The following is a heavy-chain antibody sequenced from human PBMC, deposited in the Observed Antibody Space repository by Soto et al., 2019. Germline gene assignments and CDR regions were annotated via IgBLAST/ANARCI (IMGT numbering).Heavy chain of an antibody. CDR3: ARVKQLVPWYFDL. J-gene: IGHJ2*01. D-gene: IGHD6-6*01. Sequence: QLQLQESGSGLVKPSQTLSLTCAVSGVSVSSGGFPWSWIRQPPGKGLEWIGYIYHRETTYYNPSLKSRVTMSIDKSKNQFSLRLTSVTAADTAVYYCARVKQLVPWYFDLWGRGTVVSVSS. CDR2: IYHRETT. V-gene: IGHV4-30-2*01. CDR1: GVSVSSGGFP.